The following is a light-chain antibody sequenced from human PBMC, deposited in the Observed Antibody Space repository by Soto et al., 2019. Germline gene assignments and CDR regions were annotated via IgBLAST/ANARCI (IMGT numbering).Light chain of an antibody. CDR2: EDI. V-gene: IGLV2-23*01. CDR1: SSDIGRYNL. CDR3: CSYAGGASVV. Sequence: QSALTQPASVSGSPGQSITISCTGTSSDIGRYNLVSWYQQHPGKAPKLIIYEDIERPSGVSDRFSGSKSGNTASLTISGLQTEDEADYDCCSYAGGASVVFGGGTQLTVL. J-gene: IGLJ2*01.